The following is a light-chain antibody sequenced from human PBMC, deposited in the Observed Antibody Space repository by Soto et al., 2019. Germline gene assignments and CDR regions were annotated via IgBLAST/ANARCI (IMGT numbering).Light chain of an antibody. J-gene: IGKJ4*01. V-gene: IGKV1-9*01. CDR2: AAS. CDR3: QQLRMYPST. Sequence: IQLTQSPSSLSASVGDRVTITCRASQDIAIYLAWYQQKPGEAPKLLIYAASTLYGGVPSRFSGRGSGPDFALTTTSLQAEDFATYYCQQLRMYPSTFGGGTTVEIK. CDR1: QDIAIY.